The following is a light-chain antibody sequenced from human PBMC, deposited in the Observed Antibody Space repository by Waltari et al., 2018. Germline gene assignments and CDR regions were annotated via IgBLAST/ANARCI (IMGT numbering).Light chain of an antibody. Sequence: QLVLTQSPSASASLGASVKLTCTLSSGHSSNVIAWLQQQPEKGPRYLMTVNSDGSHRKGDGIPDRFSGSSAGAERYLTISSLQSEDEADYYCQTGGHGTWVFGGGTKLTIL. CDR1: SGHSSNV. CDR3: QTGGHGTWV. J-gene: IGLJ3*02. CDR2: VNSDGSH. V-gene: IGLV4-69*01.